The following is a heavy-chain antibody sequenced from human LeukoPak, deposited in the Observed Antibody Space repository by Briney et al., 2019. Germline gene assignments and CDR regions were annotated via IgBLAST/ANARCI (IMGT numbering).Heavy chain of an antibody. CDR3: ARVQIRSAWSFSFYYFDY. J-gene: IGHJ4*02. CDR2: ISTNTGGT. CDR1: GYSFSDYY. D-gene: IGHD6-19*01. Sequence: AAVRVSCKASGYSFSDYYMHWVRQAPGQGLEWMGWISTNTGGTNFAQKFQDRVTMTTDTSISTAYMELSRLRSDDTAVYYCARVQIRSAWSFSFYYFDYWGQGTLVTVSS. V-gene: IGHV1-2*02.